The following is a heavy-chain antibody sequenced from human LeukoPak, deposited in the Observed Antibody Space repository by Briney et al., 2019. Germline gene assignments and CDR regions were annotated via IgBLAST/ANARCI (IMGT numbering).Heavy chain of an antibody. D-gene: IGHD3-3*01. Sequence: GASVKVSCKASGYTFTSYDINWVRQATGQGLEWMGWMNPNSGNTGYAQKFRGRVTMTRNTSISTAYMELSSLRSEDTAVYYCARRIRFRFDPWGQGTLVTVSS. CDR3: ARRIRFRFDP. CDR1: GYTFTSYD. J-gene: IGHJ5*02. V-gene: IGHV1-8*01. CDR2: MNPNSGNT.